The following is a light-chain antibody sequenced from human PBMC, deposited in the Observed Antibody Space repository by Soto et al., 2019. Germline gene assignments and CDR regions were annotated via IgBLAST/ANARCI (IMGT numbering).Light chain of an antibody. CDR2: RND. Sequence: QSVLTRPPSASETPGQRVTISCSGSSSNIGSNYVYWYQQLPGTAPKLLIYRNDQRPSGVPARFSGSKSGTSASLAISGLRSEDEADYYCAAWDDSLSGLVFGGGTKLTVL. CDR1: SSNIGSNY. V-gene: IGLV1-47*01. J-gene: IGLJ2*01. CDR3: AAWDDSLSGLV.